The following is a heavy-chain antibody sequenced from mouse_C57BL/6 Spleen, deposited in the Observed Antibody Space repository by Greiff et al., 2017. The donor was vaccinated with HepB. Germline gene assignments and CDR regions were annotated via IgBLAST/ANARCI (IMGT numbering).Heavy chain of an antibody. CDR2: ISSGGDYI. J-gene: IGHJ1*03. V-gene: IGHV5-9-1*02. CDR1: GFTFSSYA. Sequence: EVKLVESGEGLVKPGGSLKLSCAASGFTFSSYAMSWVRQTPEKRLEWVAYISSGGDYIYYADTVKGRFTISRDNARNTLYLQMSSLKSEDTAMYYCTRAENYGRGYVDVWGTGTTVTVSS. CDR3: TRAENYGRGYVDV. D-gene: IGHD1-1*01.